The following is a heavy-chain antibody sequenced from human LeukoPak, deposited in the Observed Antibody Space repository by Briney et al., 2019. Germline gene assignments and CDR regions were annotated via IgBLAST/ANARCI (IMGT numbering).Heavy chain of an antibody. D-gene: IGHD3-16*02. CDR3: ARDMGLRLGELSYDY. V-gene: IGHV1-18*01. J-gene: IGHJ4*02. CDR1: GYTFTSYG. CDR2: ISAYNGNT. Sequence: ASVKVSFNASGYTFTSYGISWVRQAPGQGLGWMGWISAYNGNTNYAQKLQGRVTMTTDTSTSTPYMELRSLGSDDTAVYYCARDMGLRLGELSYDYWGQGTLVTVSS.